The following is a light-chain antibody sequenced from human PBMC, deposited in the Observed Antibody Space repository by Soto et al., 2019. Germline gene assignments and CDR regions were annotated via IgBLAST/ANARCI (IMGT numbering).Light chain of an antibody. CDR1: QSVRSSY. Sequence: EIVFTQSPGTLSFSPVERATLSCRASQSVRSSYFAWYQQKPGQAPRLLIFGASTRAPGIPDRFSGSGSGTDFTLTISKLEPEDFALSYCQQYGNSPLTFGGGTKVDIK. J-gene: IGKJ4*01. CDR2: GAS. V-gene: IGKV3-20*01. CDR3: QQYGNSPLT.